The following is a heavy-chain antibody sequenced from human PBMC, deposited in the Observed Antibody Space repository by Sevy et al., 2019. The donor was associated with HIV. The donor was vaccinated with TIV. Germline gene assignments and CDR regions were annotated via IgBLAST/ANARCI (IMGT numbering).Heavy chain of an antibody. CDR1: GFTFDDYA. J-gene: IGHJ4*02. CDR2: ISWNSGSI. CDR3: AKGSAGTTTWGHFDY. V-gene: IGHV3-9*01. Sequence: GGSLRLSCAASGFTFDDYAMHWVRQAPGKGLEWVSGISWNSGSIGYADSVKGRFTISRDNAKNSLYLQMNSLRAEDTALYHCAKGSAGTTTWGHFDYWGQGTLVTVSS. D-gene: IGHD6-13*01.